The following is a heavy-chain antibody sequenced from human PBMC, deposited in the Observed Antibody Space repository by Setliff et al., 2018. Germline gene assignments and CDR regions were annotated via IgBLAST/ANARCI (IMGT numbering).Heavy chain of an antibody. D-gene: IGHD3-3*01. CDR1: GGSISSASYY. CDR2: IYTHAGGST. CDR3: VRMSGFQYMDV. V-gene: IGHV4-61*02. Sequence: SETLSLTCTVSGGSISSASYYWSWIRQPAGKGLEWIGRIYTHAGGSTIYNPSLTSRVTISLDTSNNQFSLSLSSVTAADTACYYCVRMSGFQYMDVWGKGTTVTV. J-gene: IGHJ6*03.